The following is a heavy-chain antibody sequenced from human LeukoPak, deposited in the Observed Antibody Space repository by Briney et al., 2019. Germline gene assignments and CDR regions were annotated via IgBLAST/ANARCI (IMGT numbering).Heavy chain of an antibody. J-gene: IGHJ3*02. CDR2: INHSGST. V-gene: IGHV4-34*01. Sequence: SETLSLTCAVYGGSFSGYYWSWIRQPPGKGLEWIGEINHSGSTNYNPSLKSRVTISVDTSKNQFSLKLSSVTAADTAVYYCARLRPRKRTDASKLRYFDWLLQGLDAFDIWGQGTMVTVSS. CDR3: ARLRPRKRTDASKLRYFDWLLQGLDAFDI. CDR1: GGSFSGYY. D-gene: IGHD3-9*01.